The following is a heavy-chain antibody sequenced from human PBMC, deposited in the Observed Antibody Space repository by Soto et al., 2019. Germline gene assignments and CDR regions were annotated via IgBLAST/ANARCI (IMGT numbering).Heavy chain of an antibody. J-gene: IGHJ6*02. CDR2: IDPSDSYT. CDR1: GYSFNSYW. D-gene: IGHD2-2*01. V-gene: IGHV5-10-1*01. CDR3: ASSPRGYCSSTSCRELGNYYGMDV. Sequence: EVQLVQSGAEVKKPGESLRISCKGSGYSFNSYWISWVRQMPGKGLEWIGRIDPSDSYTNYSPSFQGHVTISADKSISTAYLQWSSLKASDTAMYYCASSPRGYCSSTSCRELGNYYGMDVWGQGTTVNVSS.